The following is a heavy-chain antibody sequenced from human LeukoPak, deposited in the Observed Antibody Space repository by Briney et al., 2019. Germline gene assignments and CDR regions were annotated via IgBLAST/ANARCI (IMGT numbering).Heavy chain of an antibody. CDR2: IYTSGST. V-gene: IGHV4-4*07. Sequence: SETLSLTCTVSGGSISSYYWSWIRQPAGKGLEWIGRIYTSGSTNYNPSLKSRVTISVDRSKNQFSLKLSSVTAADTAVYYCARGPPVYNWNYGQGFDPWGQGTLVTVSS. CDR3: ARGPPVYNWNYGQGFDP. CDR1: GGSISSYY. D-gene: IGHD1-7*01. J-gene: IGHJ5*02.